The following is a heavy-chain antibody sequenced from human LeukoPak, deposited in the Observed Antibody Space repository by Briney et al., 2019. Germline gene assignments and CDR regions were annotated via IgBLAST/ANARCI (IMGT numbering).Heavy chain of an antibody. D-gene: IGHD3-9*01. J-gene: IGHJ4*02. CDR1: GFTFRSYS. Sequence: GGSLRLSCAASGFTFRSYSLNWVRQAPGKGLEWVSSISSSGAYIYYADSVKGRFTISRDNGKDSLYLQMNSLRDEDTAVYYCVRGTEYDILSGKNFGQFYFEYRGQGTLVTVSS. CDR3: VRGTEYDILSGKNFGQFYFEY. V-gene: IGHV3-21*01. CDR2: ISSSGAYI.